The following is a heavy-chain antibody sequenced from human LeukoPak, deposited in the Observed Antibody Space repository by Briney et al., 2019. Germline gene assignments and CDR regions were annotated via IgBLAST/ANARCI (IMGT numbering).Heavy chain of an antibody. CDR1: GYTFTGYY. J-gene: IGHJ3*02. CDR3: ARVLRWNYVEDAFDI. V-gene: IGHV1-2*02. D-gene: IGHD1-7*01. Sequence: ASVKVSCKASGYTFTGYYIDWVRQAPGQGLEWMGWITPNSGGTKYGQKFQGRVTMTRDTSISTAYMELSSLISDDTAVYYCARVLRWNYVEDAFDIWGQGTMVTVSS. CDR2: ITPNSGGT.